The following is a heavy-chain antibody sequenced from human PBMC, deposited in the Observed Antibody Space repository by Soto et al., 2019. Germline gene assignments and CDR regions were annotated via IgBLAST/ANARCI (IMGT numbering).Heavy chain of an antibody. Sequence: SVKVSFKASGGTFSSYAISWLRQAPGQGLEWMGGIIPIFGTANYAQKFQGRVTITADESTSTAYMDPSKRHFSLRLNSVTAADTAVYYCARVTIRWYYFDTWGQGTLVTVSS. CDR1: GGTFSSYA. D-gene: IGHD2-21*02. CDR3: AADTAVYYCARVTIRWYYFDT. J-gene: IGHJ4*02. CDR2: IIPIFGTA. V-gene: IGHV1-69*13.